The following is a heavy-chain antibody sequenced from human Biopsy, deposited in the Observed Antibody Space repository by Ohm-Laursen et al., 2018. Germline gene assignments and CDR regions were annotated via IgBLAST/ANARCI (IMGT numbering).Heavy chain of an antibody. J-gene: IGHJ5*02. CDR3: AKEVFSAVGTSGFDP. CDR2: ISGSGDRT. V-gene: IGHV3-23*01. Sequence: SLRLSCAASGFTFSNYAMSWVRQAPGKGLEWVSGISGSGDRTYYEESMKERFTISRVNSKKTVYLQMKSLRAEDTAVYYCAKEVFSAVGTSGFDPWGQGTLVTVSS. CDR1: GFTFSNYA. D-gene: IGHD1/OR15-1a*01.